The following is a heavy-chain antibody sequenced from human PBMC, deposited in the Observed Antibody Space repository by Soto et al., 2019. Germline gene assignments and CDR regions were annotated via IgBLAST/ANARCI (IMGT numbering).Heavy chain of an antibody. CDR1: GYTFTSYA. D-gene: IGHD2-15*01. J-gene: IGHJ3*02. V-gene: IGHV1-3*01. CDR2: INAGNGNT. Sequence: GASVKVSCKASGYTFTSYAMHWVRQAPGQRLEWMGWINAGNGNTKYSQKFQGRVTTTRDTSASTAYMELSSLRSEDTAVYYCARDCSGGSCYSGAFDIWGQGTMVTVSS. CDR3: ARDCSGGSCYSGAFDI.